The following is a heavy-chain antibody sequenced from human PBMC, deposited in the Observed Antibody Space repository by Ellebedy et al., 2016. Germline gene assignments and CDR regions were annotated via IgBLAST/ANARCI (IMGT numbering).Heavy chain of an antibody. Sequence: GGSLRLSXAASGFTFSTYGMHWVRQAPGKGLEWVAVISYDGRNKFYADSVKGRFTISRDNSKNTLYLQVNSLRAEDTAIYYCAGGSVDSPYWGQGALVTVSS. CDR3: AGGSVDSPY. V-gene: IGHV3-30*03. CDR2: ISYDGRNK. CDR1: GFTFSTYG. D-gene: IGHD2-15*01. J-gene: IGHJ4*02.